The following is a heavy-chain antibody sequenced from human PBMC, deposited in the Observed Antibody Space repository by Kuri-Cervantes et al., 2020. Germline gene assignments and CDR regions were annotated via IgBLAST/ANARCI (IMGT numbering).Heavy chain of an antibody. Sequence: GGSLRLSCAASGFTFSSYAMNWLRQAPGQGLEWLSFISFNGLMYYTESVKGRFFISRDNARNSVYLQMNSLRADDTAVYYCARGNGHFDYWGQGALVTVSS. V-gene: IGHV3-48*03. CDR2: ISFNGLM. CDR1: GFTFSSYA. J-gene: IGHJ4*02. CDR3: ARGNGHFDY.